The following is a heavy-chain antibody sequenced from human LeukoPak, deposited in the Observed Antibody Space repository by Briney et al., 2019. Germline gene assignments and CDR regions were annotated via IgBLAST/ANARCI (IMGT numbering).Heavy chain of an antibody. V-gene: IGHV4-59*08. CDR1: GGSISSYY. CDR2: IYYSGST. Sequence: ASETLSLTCTVSGGSISSYYWSWIRQPPGKGLEWIGYIYYSGSTNYNPSLKSRVTISVDTSKNQFSLKLSSVTAADTAVYYCATLDTYYYDSSGFGGFQHWGQGTLVTVSS. D-gene: IGHD3-22*01. CDR3: ATLDTYYYDSSGFGGFQH. J-gene: IGHJ1*01.